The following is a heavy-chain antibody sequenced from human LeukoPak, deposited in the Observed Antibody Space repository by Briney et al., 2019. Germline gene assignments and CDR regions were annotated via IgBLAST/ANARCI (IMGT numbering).Heavy chain of an antibody. CDR3: TTRYCSSTSCSGEGWFDP. J-gene: IGHJ5*02. CDR1: GFTFGNAW. CDR2: IKSKTDGGTT. Sequence: PGGSLRLSCAASGFTFGNAWMSWVRQAPGKGLEWVGRIKSKTDGGTTDYAAPVKGRFTISRDDSKNTLYLQMNSLKTEDTAVYYCTTRYCSSTSCSGEGWFDPWGQGTLVTVSS. D-gene: IGHD2-2*01. V-gene: IGHV3-15*01.